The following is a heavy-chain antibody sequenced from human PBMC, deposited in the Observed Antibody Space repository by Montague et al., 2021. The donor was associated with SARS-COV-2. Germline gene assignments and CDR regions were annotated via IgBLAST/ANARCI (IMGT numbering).Heavy chain of an antibody. D-gene: IGHD5-12*01. J-gene: IGHJ4*02. Sequence: SETLSLTCTVSGGSISSNFWSWIRQPPGEGLEWIGYIYYSGSTNXNPSLKSRVTISVDTSKKQFSLQLSSVTAADTAVYYCARTRGYDPLFDFWGQGTLVTVSS. V-gene: IGHV4-59*01. CDR2: IYYSGST. CDR1: GGSISSNF. CDR3: ARTRGYDPLFDF.